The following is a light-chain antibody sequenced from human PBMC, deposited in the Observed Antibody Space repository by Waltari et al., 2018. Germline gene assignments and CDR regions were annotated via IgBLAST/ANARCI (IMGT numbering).Light chain of an antibody. V-gene: IGLV2-14*03. CDR2: DVS. Sequence: QSALTQPASVSGSPGQSITTSCTGTSTDARTYNPVSWYQDHPGQGPKVIIYDVSDRPSGVSARFSGSKSGNTASLTISGLQAEDEADYYCSSQSSDNIVLFGGGTKVTVL. CDR3: SSQSSDNIVL. CDR1: STDARTYNP. J-gene: IGLJ3*02.